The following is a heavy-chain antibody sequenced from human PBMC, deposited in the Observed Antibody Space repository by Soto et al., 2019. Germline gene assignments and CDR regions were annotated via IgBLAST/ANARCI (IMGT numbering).Heavy chain of an antibody. CDR1: GYRFTSYW. CDR3: ARPSDTSGWYDY. D-gene: IGHD6-19*01. Sequence: GESLNISCKASGYRFTSYWIGWVRQMPGKGLECMGIIYPDDSDTRYSPSFRGQVIISADKSISTAYLQWTSLQASDTAMYYCARPSDTSGWYDYWGQGTLVTVSS. J-gene: IGHJ4*02. CDR2: IYPDDSDT. V-gene: IGHV5-51*01.